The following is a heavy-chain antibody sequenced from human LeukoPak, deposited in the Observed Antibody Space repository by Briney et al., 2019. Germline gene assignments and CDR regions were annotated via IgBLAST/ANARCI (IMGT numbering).Heavy chain of an antibody. V-gene: IGHV3-23*01. J-gene: IGHJ4*02. D-gene: IGHD1-26*01. CDR1: GFTFSNYA. CDR2: ISGNADRT. CDR3: AKAAGSWYFDY. Sequence: GGSLRLSCVVSGFTFSNYAMNWVRQAPGKGLEWVSAISGNADRTDYADSVKGRFTISRDTSKNTLYLQMSSLRPDDTAVYYCAKAAGSWYFDYWGQGTLVTVSS.